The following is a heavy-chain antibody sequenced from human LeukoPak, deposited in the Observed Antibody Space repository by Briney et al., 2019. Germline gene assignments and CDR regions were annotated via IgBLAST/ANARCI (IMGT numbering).Heavy chain of an antibody. CDR2: MNPNSGNT. V-gene: IGHV1-8*01. CDR3: ARGDITVCYYGSGSYGLYYYYYMDV. D-gene: IGHD3-10*01. Sequence: ASVKVSCKASGYTFTSYDINWVRQATGQGLGWMGWMNPNSGNTGYAQKFQGRVTMTRNTSISTAYMELSSLRSEDTAVYYCARGDITVCYYGSGSYGLYYYYYMDVWGKGTTVTISS. J-gene: IGHJ6*03. CDR1: GYTFTSYD.